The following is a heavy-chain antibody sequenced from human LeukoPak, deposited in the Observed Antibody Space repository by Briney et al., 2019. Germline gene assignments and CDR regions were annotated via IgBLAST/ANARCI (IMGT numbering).Heavy chain of an antibody. V-gene: IGHV1-2*02. D-gene: IGHD3-10*01. J-gene: IGHJ4*02. CDR1: GYTFTGYY. CDR2: INPNSGGT. Sequence: RASVKVSCKASGYTFTGYYLHWVRQAPGQGLEWMGWINPNSGGTHYAQNFQGRVTMTRYTSISAAYMELSRLRSDDTAVYYCARDYGGPSWFGGVDYWGQGTLVTVSS. CDR3: ARDYGGPSWFGGVDY.